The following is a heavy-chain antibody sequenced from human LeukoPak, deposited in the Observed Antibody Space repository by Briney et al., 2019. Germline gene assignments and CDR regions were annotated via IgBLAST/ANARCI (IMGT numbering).Heavy chain of an antibody. CDR3: ARDRRVGATLEY. Sequence: KSSETLSLTCTVSVGSISSSSYSWGWIRQPPGKGLEWIGSIYYSGSTYYNPSLKSRVTISVDTSKNQFSLKLSSVTAADTAVYYCARDRRVGATLEYWGQGTLVTVSS. V-gene: IGHV4-39*07. J-gene: IGHJ4*02. CDR2: IYYSGST. D-gene: IGHD1-26*01. CDR1: VGSISSSSYS.